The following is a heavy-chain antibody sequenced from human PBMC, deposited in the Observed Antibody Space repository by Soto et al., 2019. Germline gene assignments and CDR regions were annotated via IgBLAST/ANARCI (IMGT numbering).Heavy chain of an antibody. J-gene: IGHJ6*02. CDR1: GFTFSSYG. CDR3: AKDLWHIVVVTAIDYYYYGMDV. V-gene: IGHV3-30*18. D-gene: IGHD2-21*02. Sequence: SCAASGFTFSSYGMHWVRQAPGKGLEWVAVISYDGSNKYYADSVKGRFTISRDNSKNTLYLQMNSLRAEDTAVYYCAKDLWHIVVVTAIDYYYYGMDVWGQGTTVTVSS. CDR2: ISYDGSNK.